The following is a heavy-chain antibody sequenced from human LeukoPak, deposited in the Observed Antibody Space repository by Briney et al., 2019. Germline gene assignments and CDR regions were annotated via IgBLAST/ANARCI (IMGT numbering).Heavy chain of an antibody. CDR1: GFTFSSYV. J-gene: IGHJ6*03. D-gene: IGHD5-12*01. CDR3: AEGSGYEHNYYYYYMDV. V-gene: IGHV3-30*02. Sequence: GGSLRLSCAASGFTFSSYVMHWVRQAPGKGLEWVAFIRYDGSHKYYADSVRGRLTISRDNSQNTLYLQMNSLRAEDTAVYYCAEGSGYEHNYYYYYMDVWGKGTTVTISS. CDR2: IRYDGSHK.